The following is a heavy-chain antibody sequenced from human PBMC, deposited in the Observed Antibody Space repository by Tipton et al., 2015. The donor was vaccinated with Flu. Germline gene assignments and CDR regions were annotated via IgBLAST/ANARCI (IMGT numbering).Heavy chain of an antibody. J-gene: IGHJ3*02. CDR3: ARGVDCSSTSCYDRFVAFDI. CDR1: GFTFSTYS. Sequence: SLRLSCAASGFTFSTYSINWVRQAPGKGLEWVSYISRRSSSIYYADSVKGRFTIARDNAKNALYLQMNSLRDEDTAVYYCARGVDCSSTSCYDRFVAFDIWGQGTMVNVSS. V-gene: IGHV3-48*02. CDR2: ISRRSSSI. D-gene: IGHD2-2*01.